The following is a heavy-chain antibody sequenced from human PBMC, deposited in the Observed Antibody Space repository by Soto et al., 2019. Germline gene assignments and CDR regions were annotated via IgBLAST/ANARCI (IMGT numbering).Heavy chain of an antibody. D-gene: IGHD5-18*01. J-gene: IGHJ5*02. Sequence: PGGSLRLSCAASGFTFSSYAMSWVRQAPGKGLEWVSAISGSGGSTYYADSVKGRSTISRDNSKNTLYLQMNSLRAKDTAVYYCAMGVDTAMVTWGQGTLVTVSS. V-gene: IGHV3-23*01. CDR3: AMGVDTAMVT. CDR2: ISGSGGST. CDR1: GFTFSSYA.